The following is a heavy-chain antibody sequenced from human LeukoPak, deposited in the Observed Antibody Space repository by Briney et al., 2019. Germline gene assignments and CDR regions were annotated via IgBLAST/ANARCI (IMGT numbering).Heavy chain of an antibody. CDR2: IIPIFGTA. CDR1: GGTFSSYA. V-gene: IGHV1-69*01. CDR3: ARHFYGSGTYYHFDY. J-gene: IGHJ4*02. D-gene: IGHD3-10*01. Sequence: SVKVSCKASGGTFSSYAISWVRQAPGQGLEWMGGIIPIFGTANYAQKFQGRVTITADESTSTAYMELSSLRSDDTAVYYCARHFYGSGTYYHFDYWGQGTLVTVSS.